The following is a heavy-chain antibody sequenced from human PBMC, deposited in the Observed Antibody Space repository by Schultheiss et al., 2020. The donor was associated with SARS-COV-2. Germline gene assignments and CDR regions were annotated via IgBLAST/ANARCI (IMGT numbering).Heavy chain of an antibody. J-gene: IGHJ3*02. CDR2: INPNSGGT. CDR1: GYTFTSYY. Sequence: ASVKVSCKASGYTFTSYYMHWVRQAPGQGLEWMGWINPNSGGTNYAQKFQGRVTMTRDTSISTAYMELSRLRSEDTAVHYCARAGEMATHPHGFDIWGQGTMVTVSS. CDR3: ARAGEMATHPHGFDI. V-gene: IGHV1-2*02. D-gene: IGHD5-24*01.